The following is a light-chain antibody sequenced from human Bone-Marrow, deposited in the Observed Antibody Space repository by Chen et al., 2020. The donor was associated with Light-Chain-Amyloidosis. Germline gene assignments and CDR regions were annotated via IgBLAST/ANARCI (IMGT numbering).Light chain of an antibody. Sequence: QSALPQPPSASGAPGPSVTISCAGTSSDVGDYKYVSWYQQHPGNAPKLMIYEVSKRPSGVPDRFSGSKSGNTASLTVSGLQAEDEADYYCSSYAGSNNFVFGTGTKVTVL. V-gene: IGLV2-8*01. CDR2: EVS. CDR1: SSDVGDYKY. J-gene: IGLJ1*01. CDR3: SSYAGSNNFV.